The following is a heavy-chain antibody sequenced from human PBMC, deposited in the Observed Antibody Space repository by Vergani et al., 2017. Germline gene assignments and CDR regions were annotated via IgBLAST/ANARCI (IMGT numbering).Heavy chain of an antibody. J-gene: IGHJ6*02. V-gene: IGHV1-46*01. CDR3: ARDMKLGEPHYYYYYGMDV. CDR2: INPSGGST. CDR1: GYTFTSYY. D-gene: IGHD3-10*01. Sequence: QVQLVQSGAEVKKPGASVKVSCKASGYTFTSYYMHWVRQAPGQGLEWMGIINPSGGSTSYAQKFQGRVTMTRDTSTSTVYMELSSLRSEDTAVYYCARDMKLGEPHYYYYYGMDVWGQGTLVTVSS.